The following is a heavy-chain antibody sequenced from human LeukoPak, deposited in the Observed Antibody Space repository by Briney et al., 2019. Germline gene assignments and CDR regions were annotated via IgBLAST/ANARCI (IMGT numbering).Heavy chain of an antibody. D-gene: IGHD5-12*01. CDR1: GSTFTSYG. CDR2: STAYDGNT. V-gene: IGHV1-18*04. J-gene: IGHJ5*02. Sequence: SPVKLCCKASGSTFTSYGISWGRQAPGQGLGWMGGSTAYDGNTNKSQTHQGRVTMTTVSYTSTAYMELRSLRSDGTAVYYCAREVATLNWFDPWGQGTLVTVSS. CDR3: AREVATLNWFDP.